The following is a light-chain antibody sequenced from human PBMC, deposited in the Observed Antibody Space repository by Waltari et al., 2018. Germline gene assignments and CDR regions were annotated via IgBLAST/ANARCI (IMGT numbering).Light chain of an antibody. J-gene: IGLJ2*01. CDR3: SSYTSSSTVV. CDR2: YVS. CDR1: SSDVGGYNY. V-gene: IGLV2-14*03. Sequence: QSALTQPASVSGSPGQSITISCTGTSSDVGGYNYVSWYQQHPGKAPKLMLYYVSKRPSGVSNRFSGSKSGNTASLTISGLQAEDEADYYCSSYTSSSTVVFGGGTKLTVL.